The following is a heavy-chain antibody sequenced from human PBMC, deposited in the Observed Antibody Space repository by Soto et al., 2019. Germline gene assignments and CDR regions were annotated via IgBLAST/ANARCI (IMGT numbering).Heavy chain of an antibody. D-gene: IGHD2-15*01. CDR3: ARGLRYCSGGSCYYYYYGMDV. CDR2: ISANNGNT. Sequence: GASGRVACKASGYTFTIYDISWVRQAPGQGLEWMGWISANNGNTNYAQKFQGRVTMTRDTSISTAYMELSRLRSDDTAVYYCARGLRYCSGGSCYYYYYGMDVWGQGTTVTVSS. CDR1: GYTFTIYD. V-gene: IGHV1-18*01. J-gene: IGHJ6*02.